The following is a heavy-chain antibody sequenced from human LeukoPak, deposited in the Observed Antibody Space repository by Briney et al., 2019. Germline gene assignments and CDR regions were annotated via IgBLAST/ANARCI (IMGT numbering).Heavy chain of an antibody. D-gene: IGHD1-26*01. CDR3: ARRGSYSFYYYYGMDV. CDR1: GFTFSSYG. V-gene: IGHV3-33*01. J-gene: IGHJ6*02. CDR2: IWYDGSNK. Sequence: GGSLRPSCAASGFTFSSYGMHWVRQAPGKGLGWVAVIWYDGSNKYYADSVKGRFTISRDNSKNTLYLQMNSLRAEDTAVYYCARRGSYSFYYYYGMDVWGQGATVTVSS.